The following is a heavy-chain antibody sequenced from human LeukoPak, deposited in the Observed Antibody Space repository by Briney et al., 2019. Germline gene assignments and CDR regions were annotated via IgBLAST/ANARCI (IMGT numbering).Heavy chain of an antibody. J-gene: IGHJ4*02. CDR2: IRHDASSQ. D-gene: IGHD3-22*01. CDR3: GGYFVY. CDR1: GFTFSSYG. V-gene: IGHV3-30*02. Sequence: PGGSLRLSCAASGFTFSSYGVHWVRQAPGKGLEWVTFIRHDASSQYYADSVKGRFTISRDNSKNTLYLHINSLRPEDTAVYYCGGYFVYWGQGTLVTVSS.